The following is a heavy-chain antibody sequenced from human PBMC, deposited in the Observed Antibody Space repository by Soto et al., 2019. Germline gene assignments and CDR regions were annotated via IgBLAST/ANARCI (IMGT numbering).Heavy chain of an antibody. Sequence: TSETLSLTCTVSGLSVTSDSYWCWIRQAPGKGLEWIGYIYYSGSTNYNPSLKSRVTISVDTSKNQFSLKLSSVTAADTAVYYCARVDGDYAWYFDYWGQGTLVTVSS. V-gene: IGHV4-61*01. CDR1: GLSVTSDSY. CDR3: ARVDGDYAWYFDY. D-gene: IGHD4-17*01. CDR2: IYYSGST. J-gene: IGHJ4*02.